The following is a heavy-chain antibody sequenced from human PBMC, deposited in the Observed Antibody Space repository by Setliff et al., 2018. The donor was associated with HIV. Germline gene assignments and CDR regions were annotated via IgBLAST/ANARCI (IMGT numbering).Heavy chain of an antibody. Sequence: GGSLRLSCAASGFTFSDYYMTWVRQAPGKGLECVAVISGSGGDTYYADSVKGRFVISREKSKSTLYLQMNSLRAEDTAVYYCAKKTAAYTSGSWLHYWGQGTLVTVSS. CDR1: GFTFSDYY. CDR3: AKKTAAYTSGSWLHY. CDR2: ISGSGGDT. V-gene: IGHV3-23*01. J-gene: IGHJ4*02. D-gene: IGHD3-10*01.